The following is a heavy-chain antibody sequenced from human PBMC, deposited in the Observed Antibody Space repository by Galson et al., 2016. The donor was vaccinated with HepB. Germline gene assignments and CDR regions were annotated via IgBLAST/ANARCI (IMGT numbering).Heavy chain of an antibody. Sequence: SLRLSCAGSGFAFRNYAIHWVRQTPAKGLEWVASISWSGSSEDYADSAKGRFTVSSDNSMNTVYLHMNSLRADDTAVYHCIREVIKAYVKYGLDVWGRGTTVTVSS. D-gene: IGHD2-21*01. J-gene: IGHJ6*02. CDR2: ISWSGSSE. CDR1: GFAFRNYA. CDR3: IREVIKAYVKYGLDV. V-gene: IGHV3-30*01.